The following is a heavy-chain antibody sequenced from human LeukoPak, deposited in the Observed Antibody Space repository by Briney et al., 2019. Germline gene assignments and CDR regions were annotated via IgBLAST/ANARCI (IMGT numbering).Heavy chain of an antibody. V-gene: IGHV3-43D*03. CDR2: ISWDGGST. J-gene: IGHJ4*02. CDR3: AKGPWGMGSELDY. D-gene: IGHD2-8*01. CDR1: GFTFDDYA. Sequence: GGSLRLSCAASGFTFDDYAMHWVRQAPGKGLEWVSLISWDGGSTYYADSVKGRFTISRDNSKNSLYLQMNSLRAEDTALYYCAKGPWGMGSELDYWGQGTLVTVSS.